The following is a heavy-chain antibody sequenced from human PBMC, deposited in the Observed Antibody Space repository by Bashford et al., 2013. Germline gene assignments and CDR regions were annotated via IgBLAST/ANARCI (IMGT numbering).Heavy chain of an antibody. D-gene: IGHD2-21*02. Sequence: WVRQAPGQGLEWMGWINPNSGGTNYAQNFQGRVTLTRDTATSTVYMELSSLRSEDTAVYYCAKDYCAGDCASFFDLWGRGTLVTVSS. V-gene: IGHV1-2*02. CDR2: INPNSGGT. J-gene: IGHJ2*01. CDR3: AKDYCAGDCASFFDL.